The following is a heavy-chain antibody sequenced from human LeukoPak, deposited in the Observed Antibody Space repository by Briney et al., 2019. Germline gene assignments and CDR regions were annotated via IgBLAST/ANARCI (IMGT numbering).Heavy chain of an antibody. V-gene: IGHV3-23*01. CDR2: VDGGGGGT. D-gene: IGHD5-18*01. Sequence: GGSLRLSCAASGFTLSSYAMTWVRQAPGRGLEWVSSVDGGGGGTYYADSVKGRFTISRDNSKDTLYLQMNSLRADDTAAYYCAKVAVDTAMLTVLLITTYFDYWGQGTLVTVSS. CDR1: GFTLSSYA. CDR3: AKVAVDTAMLTVLLITTYFDY. J-gene: IGHJ4*02.